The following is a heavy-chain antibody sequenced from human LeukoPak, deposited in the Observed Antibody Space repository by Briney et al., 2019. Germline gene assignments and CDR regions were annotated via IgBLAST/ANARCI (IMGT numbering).Heavy chain of an antibody. CDR1: GGSFSGYY. V-gene: IGHV4-34*01. Sequence: SETLSLTCAVYGGSFSGYYWSWIRQPPGKGLEWIGEINHSGSTNYNPSLKSRVTISVDTSKNQFSLKLSSVTAADTAVYYCAGGSYSVDYWGQGTLVTVSS. D-gene: IGHD1-26*01. J-gene: IGHJ4*02. CDR2: INHSGST. CDR3: AGGSYSVDY.